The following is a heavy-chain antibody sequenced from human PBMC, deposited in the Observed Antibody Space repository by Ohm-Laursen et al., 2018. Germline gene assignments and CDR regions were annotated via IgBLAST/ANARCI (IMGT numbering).Heavy chain of an antibody. CDR3: AKDMVRGVVDY. J-gene: IGHJ4*02. D-gene: IGHD3-10*01. V-gene: IGHV3-23*01. CDR1: GFTFSISG. Sequence: SLRLSCAASGFTFSISGMTWVRQAPGKGLEWVSGISVSGSSTDYADSVKGRFTISRDNSKNTLYLQMNSLRAEDTAVYYCAKDMVRGVVDYWGQGTLVTVSS. CDR2: ISVSGSST.